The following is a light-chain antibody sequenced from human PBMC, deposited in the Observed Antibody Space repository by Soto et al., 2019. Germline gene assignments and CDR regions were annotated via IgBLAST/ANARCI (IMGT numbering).Light chain of an antibody. J-gene: IGKJ1*01. CDR3: QQYNSYPWT. CDR2: GAS. V-gene: IGKV3-15*01. Sequence: EIVMTQSPATLSVSPGERATLSCRASQSVSSNLAWYQQKPGQAPTLLIYGASARATGIPVRFSGSRSGTEFTLTISSLQSEDFAVYYCQQYNSYPWTFGQGTKVEIK. CDR1: QSVSSN.